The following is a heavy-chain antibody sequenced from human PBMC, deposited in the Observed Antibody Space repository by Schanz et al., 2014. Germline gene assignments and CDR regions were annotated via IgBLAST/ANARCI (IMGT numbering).Heavy chain of an antibody. D-gene: IGHD6-13*01. J-gene: IGHJ4*01. CDR2: ISGTTTYT. V-gene: IGHV3-21*05. Sequence: EVLLVESGGGLVKPGGSLRLSCEASGFTFITYTMNWIRQAPGKGLEWVSYISGTTTYTNYADSVKGRFTISRDNAKNSLYLQMNSLRAEDTAVYYCAREQIMAAAGLVDYWGHGTLVTVSS. CDR3: AREQIMAAAGLVDY. CDR1: GFTFITYT.